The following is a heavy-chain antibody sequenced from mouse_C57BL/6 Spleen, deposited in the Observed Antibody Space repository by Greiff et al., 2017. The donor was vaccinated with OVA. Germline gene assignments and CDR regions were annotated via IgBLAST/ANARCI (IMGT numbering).Heavy chain of an antibody. CDR2: INPSTGGT. CDR1: GYSFTGYY. CDR3: APNWDVYFDV. J-gene: IGHJ1*03. D-gene: IGHD4-1*01. V-gene: IGHV1-42*01. Sequence: VQLKQSGPELVKPGASVKISCKASGYSFTGYYMNWVKQSPEKSLEWIGEINPSTGGTTYNQKFKAKATLTVDKSSSTAYMQLKSLTSEDSAVYYCAPNWDVYFDVWGTGTTVTVSS.